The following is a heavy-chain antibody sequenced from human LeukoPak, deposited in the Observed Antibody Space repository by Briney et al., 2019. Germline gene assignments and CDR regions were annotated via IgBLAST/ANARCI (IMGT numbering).Heavy chain of an antibody. CDR3: ASVIADGYSEF. V-gene: IGHV4-59*01. CDR1: GGSISSYY. D-gene: IGHD5-24*01. CDR2: IYYSGSN. J-gene: IGHJ4*02. Sequence: SETLSLTCTVSGGSISSYYWSWIRQPPGKGLEWIGYIYYSGSNNYNPSLKSRLTISLDTSNNQFSLRLSSVTAADTAVYYCASVIADGYSEFWGEGTLVTVSS.